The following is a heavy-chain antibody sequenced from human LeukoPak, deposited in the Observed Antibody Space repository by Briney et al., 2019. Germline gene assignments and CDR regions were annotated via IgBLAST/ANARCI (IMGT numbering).Heavy chain of an antibody. CDR2: IYYSGST. CDR1: GGSISSYY. Sequence: SETLSLTCTVSGGSISSYYWSWIRQPPGKGLEWIGYIYYSGSTNYNPSLKSRVTISVDTSKNQFSLKLSSVTAADTAVYYCARDYDKLDAFDIWGQGTMVTVSS. D-gene: IGHD3-3*01. V-gene: IGHV4-59*01. J-gene: IGHJ3*02. CDR3: ARDYDKLDAFDI.